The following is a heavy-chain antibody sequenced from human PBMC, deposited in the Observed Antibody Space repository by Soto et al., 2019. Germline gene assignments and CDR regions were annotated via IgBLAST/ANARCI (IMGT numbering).Heavy chain of an antibody. CDR1: GGSISSSSCH. CDR2: IKYSGTT. Sequence: SETLSLTCTVSGGSISSSSCHWGWVRQPPGKGLEWIASIKYSGTTFYNPSLKSRVTLSVDTSKNQFSLKLSSVAAADTAVYYCARHLPSSGPMMYYFDYWGQGTLVTVSS. CDR3: ARHLPSSGPMMYYFDY. V-gene: IGHV4-39*01. J-gene: IGHJ4*02. D-gene: IGHD3-22*01.